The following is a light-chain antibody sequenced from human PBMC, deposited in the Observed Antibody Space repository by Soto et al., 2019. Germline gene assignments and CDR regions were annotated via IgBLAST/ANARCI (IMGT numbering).Light chain of an antibody. Sequence: EIVLTQSPGTLSLSPGERATLSCRASQSVSASYLAWYQQKPGQAPRLLISGASTRATGIPDRFSGSGSGTDFTLTISSLEPEEFAVYYCHQYGVSSGTFGQGTNLEIK. J-gene: IGKJ2*01. CDR2: GAS. V-gene: IGKV3-20*01. CDR1: QSVSASY. CDR3: HQYGVSSGT.